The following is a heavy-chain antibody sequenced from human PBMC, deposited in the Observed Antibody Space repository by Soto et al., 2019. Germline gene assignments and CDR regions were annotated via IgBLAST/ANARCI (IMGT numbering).Heavy chain of an antibody. Sequence: LRLSCVASEFNFRNYWMTWARQAPGKGLEWVANINQHGTEKFYVDSVEGRFSISRDNAYHSVYLQMNSLRAEDTAIYYCATDILDYWGQGTSVTVSS. J-gene: IGHJ4*02. CDR2: INQHGTEK. CDR3: ATDILDY. V-gene: IGHV3-7*05. CDR1: EFNFRNYW.